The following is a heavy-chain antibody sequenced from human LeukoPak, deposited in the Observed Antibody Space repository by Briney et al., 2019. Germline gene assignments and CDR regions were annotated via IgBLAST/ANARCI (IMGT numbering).Heavy chain of an antibody. J-gene: IGHJ3*02. CDR3: ARSAIDAFGI. CDR1: GGSISSYY. CDR2: IYNSGST. V-gene: IGHV4-59*08. D-gene: IGHD6-25*01. Sequence: SETLSLTCTVSGGSISSYYRSWIRQPPGKGLECIGYIYNSGSTNYNPSLKSRVSISVDTSKNQFSLKLSSVTAADTAVYYCARSAIDAFGIWGQGTMVTVSS.